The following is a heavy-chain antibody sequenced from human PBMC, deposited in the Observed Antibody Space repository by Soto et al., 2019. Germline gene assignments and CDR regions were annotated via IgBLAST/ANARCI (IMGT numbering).Heavy chain of an antibody. Sequence: GASGKVSCKASGYTFTSYDINWVRQATGQGLEWMGWMNPNSGNTGYAQKFQGRVTMTRNTSISTAYMELSSLRSEDTAVYYCARASYHGSEQENYDFWSGRIKYGMDVWGQGTTVTVSS. CDR2: MNPNSGNT. J-gene: IGHJ6*02. CDR1: GYTFTSYD. V-gene: IGHV1-8*01. CDR3: ARASYHGSEQENYDFWSGRIKYGMDV. D-gene: IGHD3-3*01.